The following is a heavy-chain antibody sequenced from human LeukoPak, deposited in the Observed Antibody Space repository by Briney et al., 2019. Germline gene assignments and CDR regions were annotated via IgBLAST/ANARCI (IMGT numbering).Heavy chain of an antibody. Sequence: SETLSLTCTVSGGSINTGDHYWTWIRQPPGKGLEWVGSLFYTGNTYYNPSLKTRVTISIDTSKNQFSLKLSSVTAADTAVYYCARENIVSTRDFDYWGQGTLVTVSS. CDR3: ARENIVSTRDFDY. V-gene: IGHV4-39*07. D-gene: IGHD5/OR15-5a*01. CDR1: GGSINTGDHY. CDR2: LFYTGNT. J-gene: IGHJ4*02.